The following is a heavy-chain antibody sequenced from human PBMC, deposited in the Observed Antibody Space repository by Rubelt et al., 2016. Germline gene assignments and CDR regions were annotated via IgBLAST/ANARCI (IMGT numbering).Heavy chain of an antibody. CDR1: GFIFSTYW. CDR3: AKSTMVRRTWGDLGFDP. Sequence: RGGSLRLSCSASGFIFSTYWMTWVRQARGKGLEWVSAIDATASHTYYAESVKGRFTISRDNSENTLYLQMNSLTAEDTAVYYCAKSTMVRRTWGDLGFDPWGQGTLVTVSS. D-gene: IGHD3-10*01. CDR2: IDATASHT. V-gene: IGHV3-23*01. J-gene: IGHJ5*01.